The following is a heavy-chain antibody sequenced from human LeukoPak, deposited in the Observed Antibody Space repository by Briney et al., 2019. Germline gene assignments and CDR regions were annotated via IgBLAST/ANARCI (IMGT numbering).Heavy chain of an antibody. CDR3: TRDRDGYNWVDAFDI. CDR1: GFTFGDYA. CDR2: IRSKAYGGTT. D-gene: IGHD5-24*01. J-gene: IGHJ3*02. V-gene: IGHV3-49*04. Sequence: GGSLRLSCTASGFTFGDYAMSWVRQAPGKGLKWVGFIRSKAYGGTTEYAASVKGRFTISRDDSKSIAYLQMNSLKTEDTAVYYCTRDRDGYNWVDAFDIWGQGTMVTVSS.